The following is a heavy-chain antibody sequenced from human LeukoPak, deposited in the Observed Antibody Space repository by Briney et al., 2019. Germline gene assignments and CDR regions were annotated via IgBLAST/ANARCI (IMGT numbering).Heavy chain of an antibody. CDR1: GGSFSGYY. D-gene: IGHD6-13*01. J-gene: IGHJ4*02. CDR3: ARERMSSSCLDY. CDR2: INHGGTT. Sequence: PSETLSLTCAVSGGSFSGYYWSWIRQPPGKGLEWIGEINHGGTTNYNPSLKSRVSISLDTSKNQFSLKLNSVTAADTAVYYCARERMSSSCLDYWGQGTLVTVSS. V-gene: IGHV4-34*01.